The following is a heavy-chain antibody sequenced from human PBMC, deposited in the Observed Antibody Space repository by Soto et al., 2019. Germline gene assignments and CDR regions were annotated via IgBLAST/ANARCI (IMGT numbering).Heavy chain of an antibody. CDR3: ARHRLSARWELRTYYYYYYGMDV. CDR1: GYSFTSYW. J-gene: IGHJ6*02. D-gene: IGHD1-26*01. CDR2: IYPGDSDT. Sequence: PGESLKISCKGSGYSFTSYWIGWVRQMPGKGLEWMGIIYPGDSDTRYSPSFQGQVTISADKSISTAYLQWSSLKASDTAMYYCARHRLSARWELRTYYYYYYGMDVWGQGTTVTVSS. V-gene: IGHV5-51*01.